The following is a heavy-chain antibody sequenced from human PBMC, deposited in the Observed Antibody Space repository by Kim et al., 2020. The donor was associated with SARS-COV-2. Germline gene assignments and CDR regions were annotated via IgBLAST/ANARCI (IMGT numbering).Heavy chain of an antibody. D-gene: IGHD2-15*01. Sequence: DSVKGRFTISRDNAKNSLYLQMNSLRAEDTAVYYCAREERVGDYYYGMDVWGQGTTVTVSS. CDR3: AREERVGDYYYGMDV. J-gene: IGHJ6*02. V-gene: IGHV3-48*03.